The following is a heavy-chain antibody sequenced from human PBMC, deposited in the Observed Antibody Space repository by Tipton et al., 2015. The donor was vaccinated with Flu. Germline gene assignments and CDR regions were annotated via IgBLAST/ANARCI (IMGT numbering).Heavy chain of an antibody. J-gene: IGHJ5*02. CDR2: IYYSGST. CDR3: ARSHALGYCTNGVCYGWFDP. D-gene: IGHD2-8*01. CDR1: GGSVSSGSYY. Sequence: TLSLTCTVSGGSVSSGSYYWSWIRQPPGKGLEWIGYIYYSGSTNYNPSLKSRVTISVDTSKNQFSLKLSSVTAADTAVYYCARSHALGYCTNGVCYGWFDPWGQGTLVTVSS. V-gene: IGHV4-61*01.